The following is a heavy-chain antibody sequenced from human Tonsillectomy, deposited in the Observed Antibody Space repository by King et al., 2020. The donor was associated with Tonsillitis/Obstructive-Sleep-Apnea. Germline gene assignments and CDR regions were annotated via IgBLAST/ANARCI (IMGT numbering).Heavy chain of an antibody. V-gene: IGHV1-2*06. CDR3: ARYREDIVVVVASGCWFDP. CDR1: GYTFTGYY. Sequence: QLVQSGAEVKKPGASVKVSCKASGYTFTGYYMHWVRQAPGQGLEWMGRVNPNSGGTNYAQKFQGRVTMTRDTSISTAYMELSRLRSDDTAVYYCARYREDIVVVVASGCWFDPWGQGTLVTVSS. J-gene: IGHJ5*02. D-gene: IGHD2-15*01. CDR2: VNPNSGGT.